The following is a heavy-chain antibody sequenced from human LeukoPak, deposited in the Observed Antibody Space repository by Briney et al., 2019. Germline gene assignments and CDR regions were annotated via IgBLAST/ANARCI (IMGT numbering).Heavy chain of an antibody. CDR3: AKEARIGNTGGSLDS. J-gene: IGHJ4*02. D-gene: IGHD2-8*02. CDR1: GYSFANYY. CDR2: INPSGGGT. Sequence: ASVKVSCKASGYSFANYYMHWVRQAPGQGLEWIGIINPSGGGTNYAQKFQDRVTMTRDTSTSTLYMELSSLRSDDTAVYYCAKEARIGNTGGSLDSWGQGTLLTVSS. V-gene: IGHV1-46*01.